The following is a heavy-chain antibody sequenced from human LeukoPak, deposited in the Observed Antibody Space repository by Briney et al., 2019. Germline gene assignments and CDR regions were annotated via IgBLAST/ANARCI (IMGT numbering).Heavy chain of an antibody. D-gene: IGHD3-22*01. J-gene: IGHJ4*02. CDR3: ATDSSGYYLFDY. V-gene: IGHV1-46*03. CDR1: GYTFTSYY. Sequence: ASVKVSCKASGYTFTSYYIHWVRQAPGQGLEWMGIINPSGGSTSYAQKFQGRVTMTRDTSTSTVYMELSSLRSEDTAVYYCATDSSGYYLFDYWGRGTLVTASS. CDR2: INPSGGST.